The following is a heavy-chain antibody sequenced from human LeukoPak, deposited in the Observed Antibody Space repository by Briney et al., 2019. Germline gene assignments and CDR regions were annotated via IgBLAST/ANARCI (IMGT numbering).Heavy chain of an antibody. D-gene: IGHD2-8*01. V-gene: IGHV4-34*01. Sequence: SETLSLICAVYGGSFSGYYWSWIRQPPGKGLEWIGEINHSGSTNYIPPLKSRVTISVDTSKNQFSLKLSSVTAADTAVYYCATHPTNNCWGQGTLSPSPQ. J-gene: IGHJ4*02. CDR3: ATHPTNNC. CDR2: INHSGST. CDR1: GGSFSGYY.